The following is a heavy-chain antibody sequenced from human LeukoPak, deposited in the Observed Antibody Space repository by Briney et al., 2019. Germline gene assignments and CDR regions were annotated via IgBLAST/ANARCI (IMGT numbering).Heavy chain of an antibody. V-gene: IGHV4-59*01. CDR3: ARDAGFWFDY. CDR1: GGSISSYY. J-gene: IGHJ4*02. D-gene: IGHD3-10*01. Sequence: SETLSLTCTVPGGSISSYYWSWIRQPPGKGLEWIGYIYYSGSTNYNPSLKSRVTISVDTSKNQFSLKLSSVTAADTAVYYCARDAGFWFDYWGQGTLVTVSS. CDR2: IYYSGST.